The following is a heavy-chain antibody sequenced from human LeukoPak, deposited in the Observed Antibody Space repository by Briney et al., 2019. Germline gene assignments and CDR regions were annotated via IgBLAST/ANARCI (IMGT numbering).Heavy chain of an antibody. J-gene: IGHJ4*02. V-gene: IGHV4-34*01. CDR2: INHSGST. CDR1: GGSFSGYY. D-gene: IGHD1-26*01. CDR3: AIRGGSYIFDY. Sequence: SETLSLTCAVYGGSFSGYYWSWIRQPPGKGLEWIGEINHSGSTNYNPSLKSRVTISVDTSKNQFSLKLSSVTAADTAVYYCAIRGGSYIFDYWGQGTLVTVSS.